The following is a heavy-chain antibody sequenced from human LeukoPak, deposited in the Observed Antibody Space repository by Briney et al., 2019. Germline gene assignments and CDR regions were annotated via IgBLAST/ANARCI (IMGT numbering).Heavy chain of an antibody. Sequence: GGSLRLSCAASGFTFSSYSMNWVRQAPGKGLEWVSSISSSSSYIYYADSVKGRFTISRDNAKNSLYLQMNSLRAEDTAVYYCAKDRVATIWDGMDVWGQGTTVTVSS. CDR3: AKDRVATIWDGMDV. CDR2: ISSSSSYI. J-gene: IGHJ6*02. CDR1: GFTFSSYS. D-gene: IGHD5-12*01. V-gene: IGHV3-21*04.